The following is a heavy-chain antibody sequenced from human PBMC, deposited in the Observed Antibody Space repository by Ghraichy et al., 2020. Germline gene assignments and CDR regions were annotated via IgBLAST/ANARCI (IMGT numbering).Heavy chain of an antibody. J-gene: IGHJ6*02. V-gene: IGHV3-48*02. Sequence: GSLRLSCVGSGFTFSGYSMNWVRQSPGKGLELVSYITSSGRTISYADSVKGRFTISRDNAQNSLYLQMNSLRDEDTAVYYCARASKVVRFYYYDGMDVWGQGTTVTVSS. CDR3: ARASKVVRFYYYDGMDV. CDR1: GFTFSGYS. D-gene: IGHD4-23*01. CDR2: ITSSGRTI.